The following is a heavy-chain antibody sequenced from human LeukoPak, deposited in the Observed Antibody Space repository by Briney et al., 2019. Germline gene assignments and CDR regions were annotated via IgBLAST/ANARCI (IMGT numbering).Heavy chain of an antibody. J-gene: IGHJ4*02. D-gene: IGHD3-9*01. CDR2: INPNNGAT. V-gene: IGHV1-2*02. Sequence: ASVKVSCKPSGYSFTGYYIHWVRQVPGQGLEWMGWINPNNGATNYEQKFQGRVAMTRDTSIGTAYMELSGLTSDDAAVYYCARGITISGSGTFDYWGQGSLVTVSS. CDR1: GYSFTGYY. CDR3: ARGITISGSGTFDY.